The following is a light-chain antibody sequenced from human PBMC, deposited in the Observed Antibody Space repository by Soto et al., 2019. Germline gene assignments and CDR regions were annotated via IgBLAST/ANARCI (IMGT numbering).Light chain of an antibody. J-gene: IGKJ4*01. CDR3: QQANSLPLT. Sequence: EFVLTPSTGTLSSSPWERATLSCMASQTVRNNYLAWYQQKPGQAPRLLIYDASSRATGIPDRFSGGGSGTDFTLTISSLQPEDFATYYCQQANSLPLTFGGGTMV. CDR1: QTVRNNY. CDR2: DAS. V-gene: IGKV3D-20*02.